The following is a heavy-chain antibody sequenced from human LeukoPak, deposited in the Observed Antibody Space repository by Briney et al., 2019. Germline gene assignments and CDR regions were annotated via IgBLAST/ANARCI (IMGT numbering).Heavy chain of an antibody. CDR2: INHSGST. Sequence: SETLSLTCAVYGGSFSGYYWSWIRQPPGKGLEWIGEINHSGSTNYNPSLKSRVTISVDTSKNQFSLKLSSVTAADTAIYYCARDDGDVWGTGTTVTVSS. CDR1: GGSFSGYY. CDR3: ARDDGDV. V-gene: IGHV4-34*01. J-gene: IGHJ6*04.